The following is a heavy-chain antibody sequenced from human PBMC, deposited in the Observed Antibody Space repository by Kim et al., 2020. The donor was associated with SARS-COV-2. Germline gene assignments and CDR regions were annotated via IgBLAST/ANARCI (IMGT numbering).Heavy chain of an antibody. V-gene: IGHV4-34*01. D-gene: IGHD6-13*01. CDR3: ARQLAYRILDY. CDR2: T. J-gene: IGHJ4*02. Sequence: TNCTPSLKGRVTISVGTAKNQFSLKLSSVTAADTAVYYCARQLAYRILDYWGQGTLVTVSS.